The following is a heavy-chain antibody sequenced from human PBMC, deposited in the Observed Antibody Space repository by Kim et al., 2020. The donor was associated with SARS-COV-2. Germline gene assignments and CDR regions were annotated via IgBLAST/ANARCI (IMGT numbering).Heavy chain of an antibody. D-gene: IGHD3-9*01. Sequence: SVKVSCKASGGTFSSYAISWVRQAPGQGLEWMGGIIPIFGTANYAQKFQGRVTITADESTSTAYMELSSLRSEDTAVYYCARGGGYDILTGKGDNWFDPWGQGTLVTVSS. CDR3: ARGGGYDILTGKGDNWFDP. J-gene: IGHJ5*02. V-gene: IGHV1-69*13. CDR2: IIPIFGTA. CDR1: GGTFSSYA.